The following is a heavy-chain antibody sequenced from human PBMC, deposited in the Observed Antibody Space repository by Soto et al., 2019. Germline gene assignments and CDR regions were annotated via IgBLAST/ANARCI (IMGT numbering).Heavy chain of an antibody. Sequence: EVQLVESGGGLVKPGGSLRLSCAASGFTFSSYSMNWVRQAPGKGLDWVSSISSSSNYIYYADSVKGRFTISRDNATNSLYLQMNSLRAEDTAVYYCARGGSLVGPWGQGTLVTVSS. CDR1: GFTFSSYS. CDR3: ARGGSLVGP. V-gene: IGHV3-21*01. D-gene: IGHD2-8*02. CDR2: ISSSSNYI. J-gene: IGHJ5*02.